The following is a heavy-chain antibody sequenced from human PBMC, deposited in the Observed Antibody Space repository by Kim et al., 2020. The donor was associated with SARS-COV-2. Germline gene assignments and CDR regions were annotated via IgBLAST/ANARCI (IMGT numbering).Heavy chain of an antibody. CDR3: ARGYCSSTSCYSPYYGMDV. V-gene: IGHV4-34*01. D-gene: IGHD2-2*01. CDR2: INHSGST. CDR1: GGSFSGYY. Sequence: SETLSLTCAVYGGSFSGYYWSWIRQPPGKGLEWIGEINHSGSTNYNPSLKSRVTISVDTSKNQFSLKLSSVTAADTAVYYCARGYCSSTSCYSPYYGMDVWGQGTTVTVSS. J-gene: IGHJ6*02.